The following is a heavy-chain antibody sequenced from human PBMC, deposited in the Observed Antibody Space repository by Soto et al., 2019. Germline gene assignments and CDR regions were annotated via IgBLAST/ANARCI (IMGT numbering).Heavy chain of an antibody. CDR2: IKRKIDGETT. CDR1: GFAFTHVW. D-gene: IGHD2-2*01. CDR3: AADRYCSSNTCPGAFDI. J-gene: IGHJ3*02. V-gene: IGHV3-15*01. Sequence: EVQLLESGGDLAEPGGSLRLSCAASGFAFTHVWMTLVRQAPGRGLEWVGRIKRKIDGETTNYAAPVKGRFTISRDDSKNTLYLQMNSLKTDDSAVYYCAADRYCSSNTCPGAFDIWGQGTTV.